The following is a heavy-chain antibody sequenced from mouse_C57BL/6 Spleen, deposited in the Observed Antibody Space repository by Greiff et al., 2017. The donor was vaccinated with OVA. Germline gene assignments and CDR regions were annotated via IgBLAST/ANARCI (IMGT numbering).Heavy chain of an antibody. CDR1: GFSFTSYG. CDR2: IWSGGST. D-gene: IGHD2-1*01. Sequence: VQLQESGPGLVQPSQSLSITCTVSGFSFTSYGVHWVRQSPGKGLEWLGVIWSGGSTDYNAAFISRLSISKDNSKSQVFFKMNSLQADDTAIYYCARYYGKAMDYWGQGTSVTVSS. J-gene: IGHJ4*01. CDR3: ARYYGKAMDY. V-gene: IGHV2-2*01.